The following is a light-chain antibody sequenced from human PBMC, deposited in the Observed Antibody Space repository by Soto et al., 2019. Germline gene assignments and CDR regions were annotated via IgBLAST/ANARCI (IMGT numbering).Light chain of an antibody. Sequence: QSGLTQPPSASGSLGLAVTISWTGTRDDVGGYNYVSWYQQHPGKAPRLILYEVTKRPSGVPARFSGSKSGNTASLTVSGLQAEDEAVYYCNSYVTSNVVVFGGGTKVTVL. V-gene: IGLV2-8*01. CDR3: NSYVTSNVVV. J-gene: IGLJ2*01. CDR1: RDDVGGYNY. CDR2: EVT.